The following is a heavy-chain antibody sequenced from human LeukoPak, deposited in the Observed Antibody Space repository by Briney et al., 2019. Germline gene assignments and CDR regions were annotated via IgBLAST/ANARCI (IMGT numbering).Heavy chain of an antibody. D-gene: IGHD3-3*01. CDR3: AKDRDYDCWSGYLILDY. CDR1: GFTFSSYA. CDR2: ISASGGST. Sequence: GGSLRLSCAASGFTFSSYAMSWVRQAPGKGLEWVSAISASGGSTYYADSVKGRFTISRDNSQNTLYLQVNSLRAEDTAVYYWAKDRDYDCWSGYLILDYWGEGTLVTVSS. V-gene: IGHV3-23*01. J-gene: IGHJ4*02.